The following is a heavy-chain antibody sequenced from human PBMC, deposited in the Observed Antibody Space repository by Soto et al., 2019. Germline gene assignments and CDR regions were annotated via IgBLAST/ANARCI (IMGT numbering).Heavy chain of an antibody. CDR3: ARDEDV. Sequence: QVQLVQSGAEVKKPGASVKVSCKASGSSSNTDKIHWVRQAPGQGLEWMGWINTANGDTHYSQKFQDRVTITRDTSASTAYMEVSSLRSEDTAIYYCARDEDVWGQGTTVTVSS. J-gene: IGHJ6*02. CDR1: GSSSNTDK. CDR2: INTANGDT. V-gene: IGHV1-3*04.